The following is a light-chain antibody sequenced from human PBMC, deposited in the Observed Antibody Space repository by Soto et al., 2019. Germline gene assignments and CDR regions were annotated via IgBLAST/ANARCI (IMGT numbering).Light chain of an antibody. CDR1: QSVSSN. Sequence: EIVMTQSPATLSVSPGERATLSCRASQSVSSNLAWYQQKPGQAPRLLIYGASTRATGIPARFSGSGSGTEFTLTLSSLQSEAFAVYYCQQYNNWPGLTFGGGTKVESK. V-gene: IGKV3-15*01. CDR2: GAS. CDR3: QQYNNWPGLT. J-gene: IGKJ4*01.